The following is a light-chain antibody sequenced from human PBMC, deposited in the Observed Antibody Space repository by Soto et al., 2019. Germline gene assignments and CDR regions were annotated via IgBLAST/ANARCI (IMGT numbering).Light chain of an antibody. J-gene: IGLJ1*01. CDR3: SSYTSSSLYV. V-gene: IGLV2-14*01. Sequence: QSVLTQPASVSGSPGQSITISCTGTSSDVGGYNYVSWYQQHPGKAPKLMIYXXXXXXXXXXXXXXXSKSGNTASLTISGLQAEDEADYYCSSYTSSSLYVFGTGTKLTVL. CDR2: XXX. CDR1: SSDVGGYNY.